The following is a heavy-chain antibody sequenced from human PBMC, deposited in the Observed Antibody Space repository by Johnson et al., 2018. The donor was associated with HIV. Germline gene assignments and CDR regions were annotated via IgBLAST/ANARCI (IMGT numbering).Heavy chain of an antibody. V-gene: IGHV3-30*18. Sequence: QVQLVESGGGVVQPGRSLRLSCAASGFTFTNYGMHWVRQAPGKGLQWVAVMSYDGSTTYYADSVKGRFTISRDNSKNTLYLKMNSLRPEDTAVDYCAKEEAWKLELRGGDAFDIWGQGTMVTVSS. CDR3: AKEEAWKLELRGGDAFDI. CDR2: MSYDGSTT. D-gene: IGHD1-7*01. CDR1: GFTFTNYG. J-gene: IGHJ3*02.